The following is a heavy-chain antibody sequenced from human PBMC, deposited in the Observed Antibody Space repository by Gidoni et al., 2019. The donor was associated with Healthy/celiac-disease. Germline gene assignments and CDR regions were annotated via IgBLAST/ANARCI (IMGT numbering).Heavy chain of an antibody. CDR2: IYYSGST. V-gene: IGHV4-39*01. Sequence: QLQLQESGPGLVKPSETLSPPCTVSGGSITSSRYYWGWIRQPPGKGLEWIGSIYYSGSTYYNPSLKSRVTISVDTSKNQFSLKLSSVTAADTAVYYCASPHRVYYDSSGYAFDIWGQGTMVTVSS. D-gene: IGHD3-22*01. CDR3: ASPHRVYYDSSGYAFDI. CDR1: GGSITSSRYY. J-gene: IGHJ3*02.